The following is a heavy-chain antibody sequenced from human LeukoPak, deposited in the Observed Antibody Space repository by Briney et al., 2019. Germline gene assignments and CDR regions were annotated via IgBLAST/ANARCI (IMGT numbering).Heavy chain of an antibody. CDR3: ARAEYSSSWSGYYYYYMDV. CDR1: GGTFNSYA. V-gene: IGHV1-69*06. J-gene: IGHJ6*03. Sequence: SVKVSCKASGGTFNSYAISWVRQAPGQGLEWMGGIIPIFGTANYAQKFQGRVTITADKSTSTAYMELSSLRSEDTAVYYCARAEYSSSWSGYYYYYMDVWGKGTTVTVSS. D-gene: IGHD6-13*01. CDR2: IIPIFGTA.